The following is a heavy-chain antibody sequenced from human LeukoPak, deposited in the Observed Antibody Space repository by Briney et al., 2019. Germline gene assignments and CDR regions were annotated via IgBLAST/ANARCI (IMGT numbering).Heavy chain of an antibody. V-gene: IGHV1-69*01. J-gene: IGHJ5*02. CDR2: IIPIIGAA. CDR1: VGTLTTYA. D-gene: IGHD3-22*01. CDR3: ARDGAYYYDSSGYYPRSSYNWFDP. Sequence: RASSTPSVGTLTTYAISSGRQAPGQGLECMRGIIPIIGAAQYAQKLQGRVTITADESTSTAYMELSSLRSEDTAVYYCARDGAYYYDSSGYYPRSSYNWFDPWGQGTLVTVSS.